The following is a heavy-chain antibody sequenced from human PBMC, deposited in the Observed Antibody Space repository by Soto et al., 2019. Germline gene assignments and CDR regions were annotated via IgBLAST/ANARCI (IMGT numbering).Heavy chain of an antibody. CDR2: IYYGGNT. CDR1: GGSISSRTYN. D-gene: IGHD6-19*01. Sequence: SETLSFTCAVSGGSISSRTYNWAWIRQPAGKGLEWIGSIYYGGNTYYKPSLKSRVTISVDSSKNQLSLRLSSVTAADTAVYFCARSLSQRRWLEKGYEYWGQGTRVTVSS. J-gene: IGHJ4*02. V-gene: IGHV4-39*01. CDR3: ARSLSQRRWLEKGYEY.